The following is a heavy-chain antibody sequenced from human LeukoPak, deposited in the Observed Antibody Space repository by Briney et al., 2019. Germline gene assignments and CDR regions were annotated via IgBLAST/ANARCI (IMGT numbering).Heavy chain of an antibody. CDR1: GYSFTSYW. V-gene: IGHV5-51*01. Sequence: GESLKISCKGSGYSFTSYWIGWVRQMPGKGLEWMGIIYPGDSDARYSPSFQGQVTISADKSISTAYLQWSSLRSEDTAVYYCARDLRPDAFDIWGQGTMVTVSS. CDR2: IYPGDSDA. CDR3: ARDLRPDAFDI. J-gene: IGHJ3*02.